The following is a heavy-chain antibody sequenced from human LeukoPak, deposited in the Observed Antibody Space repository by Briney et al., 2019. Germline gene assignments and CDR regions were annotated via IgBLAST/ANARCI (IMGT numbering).Heavy chain of an antibody. V-gene: IGHV1-18*01. J-gene: IGHJ6*02. D-gene: IGHD2-2*01. CDR2: ISAYNGNT. CDR1: GYTFTSYG. Sequence: AASVKVSCKASGYTFTSYGISWVRQAPGQGLEWMGWISAYNGNTNYAQKLQGRVTMTTDTSTSTAYTELRSLRSDDTAVYYCAREGRTGVVVPAARNYYYYYGMDVWGQGTTVTVSS. CDR3: AREGRTGVVVPAARNYYYYYGMDV.